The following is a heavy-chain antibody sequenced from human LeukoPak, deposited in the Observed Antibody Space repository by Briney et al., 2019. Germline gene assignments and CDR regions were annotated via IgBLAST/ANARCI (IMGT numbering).Heavy chain of an antibody. V-gene: IGHV4-39*02. CDR3: ARDLDSGRGNDY. Sequence: PSETLSLTCTVSGGSISSSSYYWGWIRQPPGKGLEWIGSIYYSGSTYYNPSLKSRVTISVDTSKNQFSLKLSSVTAADTAVYYCARDLDSGRGNDYWGQGTLVTVSS. CDR1: GGSISSSSYY. D-gene: IGHD5-12*01. J-gene: IGHJ4*02. CDR2: IYYSGST.